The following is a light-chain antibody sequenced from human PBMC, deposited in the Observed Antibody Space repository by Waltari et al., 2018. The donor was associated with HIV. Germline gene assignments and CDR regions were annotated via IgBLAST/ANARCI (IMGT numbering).Light chain of an antibody. V-gene: IGKV2-28*01. Sequence: IVMTQSPLSLPVTPGEPASISCRSSRSLLHTNGYNYLDWYLQKPGQSPQLLIYLGSNRASGVPDRFSGSGSGTDFTLKISRVEAEDVGVYYCMQGTHWPPTFGPGTKVDI. J-gene: IGKJ3*01. CDR3: MQGTHWPPT. CDR1: RSLLHTNGYNY. CDR2: LGS.